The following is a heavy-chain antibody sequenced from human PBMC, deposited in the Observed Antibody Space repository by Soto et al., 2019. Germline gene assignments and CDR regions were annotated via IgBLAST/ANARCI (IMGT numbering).Heavy chain of an antibody. V-gene: IGHV4-4*07. D-gene: IGHD6-13*01. J-gene: IGHJ5*01. CDR2: IYTSGSP. CDR3: ARDAARSSWTWFDY. CDR1: GGSFNTYY. Sequence: PXETLSLTCTVSGGSFNTYYWSWIRQPSGKGLEWIGHIYTSGSPTYNPSLTSRVTMSVDSSKNQFSMKLGSVTAADTAVYYCARDAARSSWTWFDYWGQGSLVTVSS.